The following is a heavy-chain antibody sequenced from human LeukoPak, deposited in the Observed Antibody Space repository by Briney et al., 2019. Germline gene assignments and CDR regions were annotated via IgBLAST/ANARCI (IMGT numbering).Heavy chain of an antibody. Sequence: GGSLRLSCAASGFTFSGYWMTWVRQAPGKGLEWVANIKQDGTEKYYVDSVKGRFSISRDNAKNSLYLQMNSLRDEDTAAYYCTRGRYNDYWGQGTLVTVSS. CDR3: TRGRYNDY. V-gene: IGHV3-7*01. J-gene: IGHJ4*02. CDR2: IKQDGTEK. CDR1: GFTFSGYW. D-gene: IGHD2-2*02.